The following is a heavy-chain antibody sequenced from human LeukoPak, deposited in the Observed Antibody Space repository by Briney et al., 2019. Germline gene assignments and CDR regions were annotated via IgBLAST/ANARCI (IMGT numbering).Heavy chain of an antibody. Sequence: GGSLRLSCAASGFTFSNYYMSWIRQAPGKGLEWISYISTSGSTIYYADSVKGRFTISRDNAMNSLYLQMNSLRAEDTAVYYCARGYGDYEVTDYWGQGTLVTVSS. CDR1: GFTFSNYY. J-gene: IGHJ4*02. CDR2: ISTSGSTI. CDR3: ARGYGDYEVTDY. D-gene: IGHD4-17*01. V-gene: IGHV3-11*04.